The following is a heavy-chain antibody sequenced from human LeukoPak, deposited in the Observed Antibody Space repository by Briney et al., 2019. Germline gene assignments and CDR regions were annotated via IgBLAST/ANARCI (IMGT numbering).Heavy chain of an antibody. CDR2: INSDGSST. CDR3: ARDPDYYYDSSGYLGVAIDY. D-gene: IGHD3-22*01. CDR1: GFTFSSYW. J-gene: IGHJ4*02. Sequence: GGSLRLSCAASGFTFSSYWMHWVRQAPGKGLVWVSRINSDGSSTSYADSVKGRFTISRDNAKNTLYLQMNSLRAEDTAVYYCARDPDYYYDSSGYLGVAIDYWGQGTLVTVSS. V-gene: IGHV3-74*01.